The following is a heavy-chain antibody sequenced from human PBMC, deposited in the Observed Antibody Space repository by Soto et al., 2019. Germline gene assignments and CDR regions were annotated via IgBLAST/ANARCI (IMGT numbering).Heavy chain of an antibody. CDR1: GFPFSSYT. CDR3: ASLIVVVVAANDAFDI. CDR2: ISSSSSTI. D-gene: IGHD2-15*01. J-gene: IGHJ3*02. V-gene: IGHV3-48*01. Sequence: GGSQRLSCAASGFPFSSYTMNWVRQAPGKGLEWVSYISSSSSTIYYADSVKGRFTISRDNAKNSLYLQMNSLRAEDTAVYYCASLIVVVVAANDAFDIWGQGTMVTVSS.